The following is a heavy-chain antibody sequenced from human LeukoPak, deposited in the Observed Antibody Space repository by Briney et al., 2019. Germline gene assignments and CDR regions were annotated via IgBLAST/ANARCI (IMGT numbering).Heavy chain of an antibody. Sequence: PSETLSLTCAVSGYSISNGYYWGWIRQPPGKGLEWIGSIDHSGNTFYSPSLKSRVTISVDTSKNQFSLKLTSVTAADTAIYYCARGPPRYASYWGQGTLVTVSS. CDR3: ARGPPRYASY. V-gene: IGHV4-38-2*01. CDR2: IDHSGNT. J-gene: IGHJ4*02. D-gene: IGHD2-21*01. CDR1: GYSISNGYY.